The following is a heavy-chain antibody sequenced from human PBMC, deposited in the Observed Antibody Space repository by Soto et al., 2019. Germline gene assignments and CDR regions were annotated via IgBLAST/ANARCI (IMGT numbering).Heavy chain of an antibody. CDR1: GGSFSGYY. CDR3: ARGRMYYDILTGYYRKVFLDY. CDR2: INHSGST. D-gene: IGHD3-9*01. V-gene: IGHV4-34*01. J-gene: IGHJ4*02. Sequence: TLSLTCAVYGGSFSGYYWSWIRQPPGKGLEWIGEINHSGSTNYNPSLKSRVTISVDTSKNQFSLKLSSVTAADTAVYYCARGRMYYDILTGYYRKVFLDYWGQGTLVTVSS.